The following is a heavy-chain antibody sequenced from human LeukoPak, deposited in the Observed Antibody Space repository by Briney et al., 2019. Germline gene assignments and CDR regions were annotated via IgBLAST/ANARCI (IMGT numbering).Heavy chain of an antibody. D-gene: IGHD2-2*01. CDR3: ARWGTYASTSNWFDP. CDR1: GGSISSDTYY. V-gene: IGHV4-61*01. CDR2: IYYSGST. J-gene: IGHJ5*02. Sequence: PSETLSLTCTVSGGSISSDTYYWSWIRQPPGKGLEWIGYIYYSGSTNYNPSLKSRVTISVDTSKNQFSLKLSSVTAADTAVYYCARWGTYASTSNWFDPWGQGTLVTVSS.